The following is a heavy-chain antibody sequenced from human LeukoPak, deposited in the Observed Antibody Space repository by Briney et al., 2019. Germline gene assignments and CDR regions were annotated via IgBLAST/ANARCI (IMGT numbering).Heavy chain of an antibody. CDR2: INSDGSST. D-gene: IGHD2-15*01. CDR3: ARGAVYCSGGSCYGWFDP. J-gene: IGHJ5*02. Sequence: GGSLRLSCAASGFTFSSYWMHWVRQAPGKGLVWVSRINSDGSSTSYADSVKGRFTISRDNAKNTLYLQMNSLRAEDTAVYYCARGAVYCSGGSCYGWFDPWGQGTPVTVSS. V-gene: IGHV3-74*01. CDR1: GFTFSSYW.